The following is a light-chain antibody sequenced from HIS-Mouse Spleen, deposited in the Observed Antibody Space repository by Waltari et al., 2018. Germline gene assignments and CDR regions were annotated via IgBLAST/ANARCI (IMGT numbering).Light chain of an antibody. Sequence: SYVLTQPPSVSVAPGKTARITCGGTIIGSQSVQWYQQRPSQAPVLVVYDDSDRPYGIPERFSGSNSGNTATLTISRVEAGDEADYYCQVWDSSSDHYVFGTGTKVTVL. V-gene: IGLV3-21*03. J-gene: IGLJ1*01. CDR3: QVWDSSSDHYV. CDR1: IIGSQS. CDR2: DDS.